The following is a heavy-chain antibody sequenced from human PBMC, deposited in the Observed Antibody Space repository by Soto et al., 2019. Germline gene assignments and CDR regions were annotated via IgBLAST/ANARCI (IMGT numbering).Heavy chain of an antibody. J-gene: IGHJ4*02. D-gene: IGHD3-3*01. CDR3: ARHTPAISISDH. CDR1: GGSISSSSYY. V-gene: IGHV4-39*01. Sequence: QLQLQESGPGLVKPSETLSLTCTVSGGSISSSSYYWGWIRQPPGKGLEWIGSIYYSGSTYYNPSLKIRVTISVDTSKNPSSLKLSSVTAADTAVYYCARHTPAISISDHWGQGTLVTVSS. CDR2: IYYSGST.